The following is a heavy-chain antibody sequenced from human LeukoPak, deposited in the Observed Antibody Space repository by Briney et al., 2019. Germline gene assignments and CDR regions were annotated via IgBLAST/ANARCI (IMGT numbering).Heavy chain of an antibody. CDR3: ARHYNDYV. V-gene: IGHV4-34*01. J-gene: IGHJ4*02. CDR1: GGSFSGYF. Sequence: SETLSLTCAVYGGSFSGYFWSWIRQPPGKGLEWIGEINHSGSTNYNPSLKSRVTISVDTSNNQFSLKLSSMTAADTAVYYCARHYNDYVWGQGTLVTVSS. CDR2: INHSGST. D-gene: IGHD4-17*01.